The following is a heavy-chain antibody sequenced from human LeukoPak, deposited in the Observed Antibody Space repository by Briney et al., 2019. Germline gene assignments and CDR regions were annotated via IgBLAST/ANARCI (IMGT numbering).Heavy chain of an antibody. J-gene: IGHJ6*03. Sequence: GGSLRLSCAASGFTFSTHAMTWVRQAPGKGLEWVSVISGRGDSAYYAEPVRGRFSISRDNFKNTLHLQMNSLSAEDTAIYYCARDRALTIDYYYKYMDVWGKGTTVTVSS. CDR2: ISGRGDSA. D-gene: IGHD4/OR15-4a*01. V-gene: IGHV3-23*01. CDR3: ARDRALTIDYYYKYMDV. CDR1: GFTFSTHA.